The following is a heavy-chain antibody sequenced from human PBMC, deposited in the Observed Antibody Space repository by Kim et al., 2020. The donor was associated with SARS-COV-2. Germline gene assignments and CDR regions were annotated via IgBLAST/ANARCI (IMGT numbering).Heavy chain of an antibody. V-gene: IGHV4-31*03. J-gene: IGHJ6*02. CDR2: IYYSGST. CDR3: ATSIQYDFWSGYGLNYYGMDV. Sequence: SETLSLTCTVSGGSISSGGYYWSWIRQHPGKGLEWIGYIYYSGSTYYNPSLKSRVTISVDTSKNQFSLKLSSVTAADTAVYYCATSIQYDFWSGYGLNYYGMDVWGQGTTVTVSS. D-gene: IGHD3-3*01. CDR1: GGSISSGGYY.